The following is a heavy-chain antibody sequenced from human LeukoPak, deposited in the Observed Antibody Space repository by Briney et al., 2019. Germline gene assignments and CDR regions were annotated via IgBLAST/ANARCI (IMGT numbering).Heavy chain of an antibody. D-gene: IGHD3-10*02. Sequence: GGSLRLSCAASGFTFTTYSMNWVRQAPGKGLEWVSYISPSSSTIYYADSVKGRFTISRDNAKNSLYLQMNSLRADDTAVYYCAELGITMIGGVWGKGTTVTISS. CDR2: ISPSSSTI. J-gene: IGHJ6*04. CDR1: GFTFTTYS. V-gene: IGHV3-48*01. CDR3: AELGITMIGGV.